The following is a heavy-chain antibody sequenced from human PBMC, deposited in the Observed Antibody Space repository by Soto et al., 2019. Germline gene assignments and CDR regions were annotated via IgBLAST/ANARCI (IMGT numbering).Heavy chain of an antibody. CDR1: GCSITSYD. J-gene: IGHJ4*02. CDR3: ARYRRGTGWYYLDY. D-gene: IGHD6-19*01. CDR2: ISNSGST. Sequence: SETLSLTCTVSGCSITSYDWSWIRQPPGRGLEWIGYISNSGSTNYSPSLQSRVTMSVDRSKNQFSLALTSVTAADTAVYFCARYRRGTGWYYLDYWGQGILVTVSS. V-gene: IGHV4-59*01.